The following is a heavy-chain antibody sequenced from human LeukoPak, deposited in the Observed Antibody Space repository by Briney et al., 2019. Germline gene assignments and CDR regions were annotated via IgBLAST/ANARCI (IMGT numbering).Heavy chain of an antibody. V-gene: IGHV3-30*04. CDR1: GFTFSSYA. J-gene: IGHJ6*02. Sequence: PGRSLRLSCAASGFTFSSYAMHWVRQAPGKGLEWVAVISYDGSNKYYADSVKGRFTISRDNSKNTLYLQMNSLRAEDTALYYCAKDMRGYCSGGSCYSYYGMDVWGQGTTVTVSS. D-gene: IGHD2-15*01. CDR3: AKDMRGYCSGGSCYSYYGMDV. CDR2: ISYDGSNK.